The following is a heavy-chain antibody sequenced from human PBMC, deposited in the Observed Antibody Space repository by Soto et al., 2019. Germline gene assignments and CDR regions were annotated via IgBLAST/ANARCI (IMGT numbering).Heavy chain of an antibody. V-gene: IGHV1-8*02. Sequence: QVQLVQSGAEVKEPGASERVSCKACGYTFINYDISWVRQAPGQGLEWKGWMNPGSGKTGYANKFQGRVTMTRDASATKDHLELRSLTSEDTAVYYCARMAAFGTLNWFDPWGKGTLVTVSA. CDR3: ARMAAFGTLNWFDP. CDR1: GYTFINYD. D-gene: IGHD3-3*02. J-gene: IGHJ5*02. CDR2: MNPGSGKT.